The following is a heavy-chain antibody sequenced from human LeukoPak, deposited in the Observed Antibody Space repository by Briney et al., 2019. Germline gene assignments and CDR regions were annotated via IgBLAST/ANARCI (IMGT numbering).Heavy chain of an antibody. V-gene: IGHV1-18*01. D-gene: IGHD1-1*01. J-gene: IGHJ6*02. CDR1: GYTFTSYG. Sequence: SVKVSCKASGYTFTSYGISWVRQAPGQGLEWMGWISAYNGNTNYAQKLQGRVTMTTDTSTSTAYMELRSLRSDDTAVYYCARKKKLDRPYYGMDVWGQGTTVTVSS. CDR3: ARKKKLDRPYYGMDV. CDR2: ISAYNGNT.